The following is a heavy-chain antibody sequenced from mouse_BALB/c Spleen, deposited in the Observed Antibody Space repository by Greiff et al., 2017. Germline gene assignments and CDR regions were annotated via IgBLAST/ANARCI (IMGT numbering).Heavy chain of an antibody. CDR2: IWSDGST. J-gene: IGHJ1*01. V-gene: IGHV2-6-2*01. CDR1: GFSLTSYG. Sequence: VMLVESGPDLVAPSQSLSITCTVSGFSLTSYGVHWVRQPPGKGLEWLVVIWSDGSTTYNSALKSRLSISKDNSKSQVFLKMNSLQTDDTAMYYCARHYGNYWYFDVWGAGTTVTVSS. CDR3: ARHYGNYWYFDV. D-gene: IGHD2-1*01.